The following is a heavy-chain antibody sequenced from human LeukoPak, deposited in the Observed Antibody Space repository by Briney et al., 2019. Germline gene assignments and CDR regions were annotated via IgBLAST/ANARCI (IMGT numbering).Heavy chain of an antibody. J-gene: IGHJ4*02. V-gene: IGHV4-61*02. CDR2: IYTSGST. CDR1: GGSISSGSYY. Sequence: SETLSLTCTVSGGSISSGSYYWSWIRQPAGKGLEWIGRIYTSGSTNYNPSLKSRVTISVDTSKNQFSLKLSSVTAADTAVYYCARDSSRYSYGLDRGQGTLVTVSS. D-gene: IGHD5-18*01. CDR3: ARDSSRYSYGLD.